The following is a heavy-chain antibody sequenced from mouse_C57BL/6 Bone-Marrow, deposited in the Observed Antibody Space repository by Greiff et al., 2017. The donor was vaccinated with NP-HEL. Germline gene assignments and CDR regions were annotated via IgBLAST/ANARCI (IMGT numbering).Heavy chain of an antibody. D-gene: IGHD2-3*01. CDR1: GFTFSDYY. CDR3: AREGSGYSFAY. Sequence: EVKLMESEGGLVQPGSSMKLSCTASGFTFSDYYMAWVRQVPEKGLEWVANINYDGSSTYYLDSLKSRFIISRDNAKNILYLQMSSLKSEDTATYYCAREGSGYSFAYWGQGTLVTVSA. V-gene: IGHV5-16*01. J-gene: IGHJ3*01. CDR2: INYDGSST.